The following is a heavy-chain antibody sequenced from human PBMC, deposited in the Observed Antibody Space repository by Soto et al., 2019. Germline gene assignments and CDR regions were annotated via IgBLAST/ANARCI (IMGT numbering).Heavy chain of an antibody. Sequence: QVQLVESGGGVVQPGRSLRLSCVASGFAFSTYGIHWVRQAPGKGLEWEAVIWYDGSIKYYADSVKGRFTISRDNSKNTLYLQMNSLRADDTAVYYCARASGPFDYWGQGTQVTVSS. V-gene: IGHV3-33*01. CDR2: IWYDGSIK. CDR3: ARASGPFDY. D-gene: IGHD5-12*01. J-gene: IGHJ4*02. CDR1: GFAFSTYG.